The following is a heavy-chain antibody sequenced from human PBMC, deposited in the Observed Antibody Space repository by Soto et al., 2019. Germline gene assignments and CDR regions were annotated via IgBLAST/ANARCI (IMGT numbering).Heavy chain of an antibody. Sequence: EVQVVESGGGLVKPGGSLRLSCAASGLSLSDAWVNWVRQAPGKGLQWVGRIKRKIDGGTTDFAAPVKGRFTISRGDSENTAYLHMNTLKVEDTALYYCSIGGSNIGIEYWGQGALVTVSA. D-gene: IGHD1-26*01. J-gene: IGHJ4*02. CDR2: IKRKIDGGTT. V-gene: IGHV3-15*07. CDR1: GLSLSDAW. CDR3: SIGGSNIGIEY.